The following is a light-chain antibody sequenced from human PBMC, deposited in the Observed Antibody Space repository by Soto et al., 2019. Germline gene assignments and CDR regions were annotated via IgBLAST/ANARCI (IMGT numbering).Light chain of an antibody. V-gene: IGKV1-33*01. CDR2: DAS. CDR3: QQYDNLGIT. J-gene: IGKJ5*01. CDR1: QDISNY. Sequence: DLQMTQSPSSLSASVGDRVTITCQASQDISNYLNWYQQKPGKAPKLLIYDASNLETGVPSRFSGSGTRTDFTFPISRRQPEDNATYYCQQYDNLGITFGQGTRLEIK.